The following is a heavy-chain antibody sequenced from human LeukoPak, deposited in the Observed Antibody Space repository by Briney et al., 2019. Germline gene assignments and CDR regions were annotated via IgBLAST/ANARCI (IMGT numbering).Heavy chain of an antibody. J-gene: IGHJ4*02. V-gene: IGHV4-59*12. CDR1: GGSISSYY. CDR2: IYYSGST. CDR3: ARGRSLYFDY. Sequence: SETLSLTCTVSGGSISSYYWSWIRQSPGKGLEWIGYIYYSGSTNYNPSLKSRVTISVDTSKNQFSLMLSSVTAADTAVYYCARGRSLYFDYWGQGTLVTVSS.